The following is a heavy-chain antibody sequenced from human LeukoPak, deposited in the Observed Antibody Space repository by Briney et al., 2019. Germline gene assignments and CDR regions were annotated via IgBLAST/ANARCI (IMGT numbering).Heavy chain of an antibody. V-gene: IGHV1-69*01. J-gene: IGHJ4*02. CDR2: IIPIFGTA. CDR3: ARTPENPGDYYDSRLYYFDY. Sequence: GSSVKVSCKASGGTFSSYAISWVRQAPGQGLEWMGGIIPIFGTANYAQKFQGRVTITADESTSTAYMELSSLRSEDTAVYYCARTPENPGDYYDSRLYYFDYWGQGTLVTVSS. CDR1: GGTFSSYA. D-gene: IGHD3-22*01.